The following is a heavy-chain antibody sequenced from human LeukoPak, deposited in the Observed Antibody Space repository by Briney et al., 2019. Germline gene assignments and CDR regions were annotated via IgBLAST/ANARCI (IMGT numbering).Heavy chain of an antibody. J-gene: IGHJ6*02. D-gene: IGHD6-19*01. CDR3: AKGLSSGWYDGMDV. V-gene: IGHV3-9*01. CDR2: ISWNSGSI. Sequence: PGGSLRLSCAASGFTFDDYAMHWVRQAPGKGLEWVSGISWNSGSIDYADSAKGRFTISRDNAKNSLYLQMNSLRAEDTALYYCAKGLSSGWYDGMDVWGQGTTVTVSS. CDR1: GFTFDDYA.